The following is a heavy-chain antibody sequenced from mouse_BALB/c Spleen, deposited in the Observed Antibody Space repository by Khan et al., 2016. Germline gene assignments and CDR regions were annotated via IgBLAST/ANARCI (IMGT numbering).Heavy chain of an antibody. J-gene: IGHJ3*01. CDR2: IHPSDSET. CDR1: GYSFTSYW. Sequence: QVQLQQSGAELVRPGASVKLSCKASGYSFTSYWMNWVKQRPGQGLEWIGMIHPSDSETNLNQKFKDKATLTVDKYSSTAYMQLSSPTSEDSAVYYCARFGNYGFAYWGQGTLVTVSA. D-gene: IGHD2-1*01. CDR3: ARFGNYGFAY. V-gene: IGHV1-61*01.